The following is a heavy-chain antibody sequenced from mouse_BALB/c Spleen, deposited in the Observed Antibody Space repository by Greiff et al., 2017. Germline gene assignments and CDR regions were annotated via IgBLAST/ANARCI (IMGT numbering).Heavy chain of an antibody. D-gene: IGHD1-1*01. V-gene: IGHV5-6-5*01. CDR3: ARGEDYYGSSHYYAMDY. CDR1: GFTFSSYA. CDR2: ISSGGST. J-gene: IGHJ4*01. Sequence: DVKLVESGGGLVKPGGSLKLSCAASGFTFSSYAMSWVRQTPEKRLEWVASISSGGSTYYPDSVKGRFTISRDNARNILYLQMSSLRSEDTAMYYCARGEDYYGSSHYYAMDYWGQGTSVTVSS.